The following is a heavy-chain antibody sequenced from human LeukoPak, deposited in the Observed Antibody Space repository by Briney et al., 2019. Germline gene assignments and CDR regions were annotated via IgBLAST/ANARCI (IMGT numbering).Heavy chain of an antibody. V-gene: IGHV3-9*01. Sequence: GRSLRLSCAASGFTFDDYAMHWVRQAPGKGLEWVSGISWNSGSIGYADSVKGRFTISRDNARNSLYLQMNSLRVEDTAVYYCARVVWGQLTYYFDYWGQGTLVTVSS. CDR3: ARVVWGQLTYYFDY. CDR1: GFTFDDYA. J-gene: IGHJ4*02. D-gene: IGHD3-16*01. CDR2: ISWNSGSI.